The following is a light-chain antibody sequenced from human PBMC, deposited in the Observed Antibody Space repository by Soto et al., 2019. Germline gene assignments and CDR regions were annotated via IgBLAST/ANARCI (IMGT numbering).Light chain of an antibody. Sequence: QSALTQPRSVSGSPGQSVTISCTGTSSDVGGYNYVSWYQQHPGKAPKLMISDASKRPSGVPDRFSGSKSDNTASLTISGLQAEDEADYYCCSYAGSYNYIFGGGTKVTVL. CDR1: SSDVGGYNY. J-gene: IGLJ2*01. CDR2: DAS. V-gene: IGLV2-11*01. CDR3: CSYAGSYNYI.